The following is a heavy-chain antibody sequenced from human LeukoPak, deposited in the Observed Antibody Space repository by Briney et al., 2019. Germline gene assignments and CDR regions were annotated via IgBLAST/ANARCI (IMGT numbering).Heavy chain of an antibody. V-gene: IGHV1-18*04. CDR1: GYTFTDYY. D-gene: IGHD1-20*01. J-gene: IGHJ4*02. CDR3: ARPVPLTGPLDY. CDR2: ISVYNGNT. Sequence: ASVKVSCTASGYTFTDYYMHWVRQAPGQGLEWMGWISVYNGNTKYAQKVQGRVTMTTDTSTSTAYMELRSLTSDDTAVYYCARPVPLTGPLDYWGQGTLVTVSS.